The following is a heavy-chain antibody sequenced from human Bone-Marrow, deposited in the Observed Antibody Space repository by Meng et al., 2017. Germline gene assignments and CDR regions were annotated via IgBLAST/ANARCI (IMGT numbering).Heavy chain of an antibody. V-gene: IGHV4-30-4*01. CDR1: GGSISSGDYY. CDR2: IYYSGST. J-gene: IGHJ4*02. CDR3: ASFPPPGKQWLVTDY. D-gene: IGHD6-19*01. Sequence: QVQLQESGPGLVKPSQTLSLTCTVSGGSISSGDYYWSWIRQPPGKGLEWIGYIYYSGSTNYNPSLKSRVTISVDKSKNQFSLKLSSVTAADTAVYYCASFPPPGKQWLVTDYWGQGTLVTVSS.